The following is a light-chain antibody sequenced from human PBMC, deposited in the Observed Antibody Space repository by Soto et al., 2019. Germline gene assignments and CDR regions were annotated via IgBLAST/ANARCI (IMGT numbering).Light chain of an antibody. V-gene: IGKV3-15*01. J-gene: IGKJ2*01. CDR1: QRVSSS. CDR3: QQYNNWPYT. Sequence: EIVMTQSPATLSVSPGEGATLSCRASQRVSSSLAWYQQKPGQAPRLLIYGASTRATGVPARFSGSGSGTDFTLTISSLKSEDSAVYSCQQYNNWPYTFGQGTKLEIK. CDR2: GAS.